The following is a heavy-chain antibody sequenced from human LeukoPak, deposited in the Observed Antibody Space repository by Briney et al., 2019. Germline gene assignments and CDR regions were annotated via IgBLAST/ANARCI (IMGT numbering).Heavy chain of an antibody. CDR1: GYTFTGYY. D-gene: IGHD5-18*01. CDR3: ARVRIQLWPNWFDP. CDR2: INPNSGGT. V-gene: IGHV1-2*02. Sequence: GASVKVSCKASGYTFTGYYMHWVRQAPGQGLEWVGWINPNSGGTNYAQKFQGRVTMTRDTSISTAYMELSRLRSDDTAVYYCARVRIQLWPNWFDPWGQGTLVTVSS. J-gene: IGHJ5*02.